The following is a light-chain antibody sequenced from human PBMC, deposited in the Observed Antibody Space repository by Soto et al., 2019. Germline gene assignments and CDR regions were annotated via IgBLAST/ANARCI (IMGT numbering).Light chain of an antibody. Sequence: EIVLTQSPGTLSLSPGERATLSCRASQSVSSSYLAWYQQKPGQAPRLLIYGASSRATGIPDRFSGSGSGTDFTLTISRLEPEDFAVYYCHQYASSLRTFGQGTKVDIK. CDR3: HQYASSLRT. CDR1: QSVSSSY. CDR2: GAS. J-gene: IGKJ1*01. V-gene: IGKV3-20*01.